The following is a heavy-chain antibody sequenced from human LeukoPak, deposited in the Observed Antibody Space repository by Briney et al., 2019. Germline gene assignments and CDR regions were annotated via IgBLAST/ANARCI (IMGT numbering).Heavy chain of an antibody. CDR3: ARAFWSGYQEVDH. CDR2: ISYDGSNK. J-gene: IGHJ4*02. Sequence: PGRSLRLSCAASGFTFSSYAMHWVRQAPGKGLEWVAVISYDGSNKYYADSVKGRFTISRDNSKNTLYLQMNSLRAEDTAVYYCARAFWSGYQEVDHWGQGTLVTVSS. CDR1: GFTFSSYA. D-gene: IGHD3-3*01. V-gene: IGHV3-30*04.